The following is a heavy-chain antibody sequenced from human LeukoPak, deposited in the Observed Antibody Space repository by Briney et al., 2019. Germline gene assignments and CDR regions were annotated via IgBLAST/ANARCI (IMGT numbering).Heavy chain of an antibody. J-gene: IGHJ4*02. Sequence: PGRSLRLSCAASGFTFSNYDMHWVRQAPGKGLEWVAITSHDGSNNYYVGSVKGRFIISRDNSKNALYLQMNSLRAEDTAVYYCARERGSSGLHYWGQGTRVTVSS. CDR1: GFTFSNYD. CDR3: ARERGSSGLHY. D-gene: IGHD3-22*01. CDR2: TSHDGSNN. V-gene: IGHV3-30*03.